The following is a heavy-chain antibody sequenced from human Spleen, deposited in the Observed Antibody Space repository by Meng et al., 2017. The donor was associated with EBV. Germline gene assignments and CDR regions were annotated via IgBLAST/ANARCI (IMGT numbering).Heavy chain of an antibody. D-gene: IGHD6-19*01. CDR3: ARHLGYKNGWYEFFFDF. V-gene: IGHV4-39*01. J-gene: IGHJ4*02. Sequence: QGQLQGSGPGLAKPSETLYLTCTVSGDSISSSYHYWGWIRQPPGKGLEWIGSIHSSGSTYYNPSLKRRVTMSVDTSKNQFSLKMSSVTAADTAVYYCARHLGYKNGWYEFFFDFWGQGTLVTVSS. CDR1: GDSISSSYHY. CDR2: IHSSGST.